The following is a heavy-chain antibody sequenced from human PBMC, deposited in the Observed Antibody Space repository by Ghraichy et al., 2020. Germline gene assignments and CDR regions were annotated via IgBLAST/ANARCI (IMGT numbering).Heavy chain of an antibody. CDR3: ARDYDSSGYYLVY. V-gene: IGHV4-31*03. CDR1: GGSINIGGYY. Sequence: TLSLTCTVSGGSINIGGYYWSWIRQHPGKGLEWIGYIYYSGSTYYNPSLKSRVTISVDTSKNQFSLKLSSVTAADTAVYYCARDYDSSGYYLVYWGQGTLVTVSS. CDR2: IYYSGST. J-gene: IGHJ4*02. D-gene: IGHD3-22*01.